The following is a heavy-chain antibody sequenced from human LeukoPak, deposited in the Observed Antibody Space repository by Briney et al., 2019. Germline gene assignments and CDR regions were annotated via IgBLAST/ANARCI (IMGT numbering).Heavy chain of an antibody. CDR3: VRDLSTSWYYFEH. CDR2: INGDGSTT. Sequence: GGSLRLSCAASGLTFSTYWMHWVRQAPGKGLVWVSRINGDGSTTNYADSVEGRFTISRDNAKNTLYLQMNTLRAEDTAVYYCVRDLSTSWYYFEHWGQGTLVTVSS. D-gene: IGHD6-13*01. J-gene: IGHJ4*02. V-gene: IGHV3-74*01. CDR1: GLTFSTYW.